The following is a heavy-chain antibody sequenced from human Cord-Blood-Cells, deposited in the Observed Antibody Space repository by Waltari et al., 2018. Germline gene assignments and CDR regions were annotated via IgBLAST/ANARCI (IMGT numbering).Heavy chain of an antibody. D-gene: IGHD6-13*01. CDR3: ARYLDSSSWYDY. V-gene: IGHV4-34*01. J-gene: IGHJ4*02. CDR1: GGSFSGYY. CDR2: INHSGST. Sequence: QVQLQQWGAGLLKPSETLSLTCAVYGGSFSGYYWSWIRQPPGKGLEWIGEINHSGSTNSNPSLKSRVTISVDTSKNQCSLKLSSVTAADTAVYYCARYLDSSSWYDYWGQGTLVTVSS.